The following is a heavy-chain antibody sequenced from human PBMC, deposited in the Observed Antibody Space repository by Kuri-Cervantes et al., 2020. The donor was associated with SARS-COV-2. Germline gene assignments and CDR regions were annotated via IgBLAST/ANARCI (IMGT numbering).Heavy chain of an antibody. Sequence: SGPTLVKPTQTLTPTCTFSGFSLSTSGVGVGWIRQPPGKALEWLALIYWDDDKRYGPSLKSRLTITKDTSKNQVVLTMTNMDPVDTATYYCAHRSHDFWSGYFDYWGQGTLVTVSS. CDR1: GFSLSTSGVG. D-gene: IGHD3-3*01. CDR3: AHRSHDFWSGYFDY. J-gene: IGHJ4*02. V-gene: IGHV2-5*05. CDR2: IYWDDDK.